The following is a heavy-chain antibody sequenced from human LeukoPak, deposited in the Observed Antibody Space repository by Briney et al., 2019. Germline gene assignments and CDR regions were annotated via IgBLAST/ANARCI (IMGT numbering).Heavy chain of an antibody. CDR3: ARHDTVTRNPDLDY. CDR1: GYTFTSYA. V-gene: IGHV7-4-1*02. Sequence: ASVKVSCKASGYTFTSYAMNWVRQAPGQGLEWMGWINTNTGNPTYAQGFTGRFVFSLDTSVSTAYLQISSLKAEDTAVYYYARHDTVTRNPDLDYWGQGTLVTVSS. D-gene: IGHD4-11*01. CDR2: INTNTGNP. J-gene: IGHJ4*02.